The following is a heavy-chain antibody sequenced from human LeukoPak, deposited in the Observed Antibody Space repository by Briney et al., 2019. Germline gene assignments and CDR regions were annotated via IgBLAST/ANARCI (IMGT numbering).Heavy chain of an antibody. V-gene: IGHV3-30*18. CDR3: AKDRVEGYGYFYGMDV. Sequence: PGGSLRLSCAASGFTFSSYSMKWVRQAAGKGLGWVAVISYDGSNKYYADSVKGRFTISRDNSKNTLYLQMNSLRAEDTAVYYCAKDRVEGYGYFYGMDVWGQGTTVTVSS. D-gene: IGHD5-18*01. CDR1: GFTFSSYS. J-gene: IGHJ6*02. CDR2: ISYDGSNK.